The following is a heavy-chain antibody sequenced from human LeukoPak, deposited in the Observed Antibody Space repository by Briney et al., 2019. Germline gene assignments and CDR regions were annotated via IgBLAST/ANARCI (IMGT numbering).Heavy chain of an antibody. J-gene: IGHJ6*03. CDR1: GFTVSGNY. V-gene: IGHV3-53*01. D-gene: IGHD2-2*02. CDR2: IYSGGRT. CDR3: ARVPLEFCSSTSCYRYYYIDV. Sequence: GGSLRLSCAASGFTVSGNYMSWVRQAPGKGLEWVSVIYSGGRTYYADSVKGRFTISMDNSKNTLYLQMNSLRAEDTAVYYCARVPLEFCSSTSCYRYYYIDVWGKGTTVTVSS.